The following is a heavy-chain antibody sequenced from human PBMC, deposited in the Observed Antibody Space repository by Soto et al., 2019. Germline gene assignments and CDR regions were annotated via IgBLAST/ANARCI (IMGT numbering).Heavy chain of an antibody. Sequence: SETLSLTCTVSGGSIISGGYYWSWIRQHPGKGLEWIGYIYYSGSTYYNPSLKSRVTISVDTSKNQFSLKLSSVTAADTAVYYCARETGYGTDYYYYGMDVWGQGTTVTVSS. J-gene: IGHJ6*02. V-gene: IGHV4-31*03. CDR1: GGSIISGGYY. CDR3: ARETGYGTDYYYYGMDV. CDR2: IYYSGST. D-gene: IGHD4-17*01.